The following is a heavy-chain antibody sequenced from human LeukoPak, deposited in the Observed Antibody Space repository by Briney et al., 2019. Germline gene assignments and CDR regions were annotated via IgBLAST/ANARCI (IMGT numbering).Heavy chain of an antibody. Sequence: GGSLRLSCAASGFTFSDYYMSWIRQAPGKGLEWVSYISSSSSYTNYADSVKGRFTISRDNAKNSLYLQMNSLRAEDTAVYYCARSGSGRYFDYWGQGTLVTVSS. CDR3: ARSGSGRYFDY. J-gene: IGHJ4*02. CDR1: GFTFSDYY. D-gene: IGHD3-10*01. V-gene: IGHV3-11*06. CDR2: ISSSSSYT.